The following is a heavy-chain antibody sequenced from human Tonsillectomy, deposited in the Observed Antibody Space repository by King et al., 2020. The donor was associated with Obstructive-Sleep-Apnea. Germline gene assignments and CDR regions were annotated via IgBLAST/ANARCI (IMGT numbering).Heavy chain of an antibody. Sequence: QLQESGPGLVKPSETLSLTCAVSGYSITSGYYWGWIRQPPGKGLEWIASIYHTGNTYYNPSLKSPVIMSVDTSKNQFSLKLTSVTAADTAVYYCTREMGELLGFDFWGQGTLVTVSS. J-gene: IGHJ4*02. D-gene: IGHD1-7*01. CDR1: GYSITSGYY. V-gene: IGHV4-38-2*02. CDR3: TREMGELLGFDF. CDR2: IYHTGNT.